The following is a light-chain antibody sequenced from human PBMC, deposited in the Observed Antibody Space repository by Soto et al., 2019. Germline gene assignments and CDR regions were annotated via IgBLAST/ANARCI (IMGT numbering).Light chain of an antibody. Sequence: EIVLTQSPATLSLSPGERATLSCRASQSVYTSLVWYQQKPGQAPRLLIYDASNRATGIPARFSGSGSGTDFTLTISSLEAEDFAVYYCQQRRKWPRTFGQGTRLEIK. CDR2: DAS. J-gene: IGKJ5*01. V-gene: IGKV3-11*01. CDR3: QQRRKWPRT. CDR1: QSVYTS.